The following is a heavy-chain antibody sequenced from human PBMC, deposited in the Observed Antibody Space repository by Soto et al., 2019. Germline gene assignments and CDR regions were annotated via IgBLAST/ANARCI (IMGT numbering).Heavy chain of an antibody. Sequence: EVQLVESGGGLVKPGGSLRLSCAASGFTFSSYSMNWVRQAPGKGLEWGSSISSSSSYIYYADSVKGRFTITRDNAKNSLYLQMTSLRAEDTAVDYGARGAWDKARVTTYWGQGTLVPVSS. CDR2: ISSSSSYI. V-gene: IGHV3-21*01. CDR3: ARGAWDKARVTTY. CDR1: GFTFSSYS. J-gene: IGHJ4*02. D-gene: IGHD5-18*01.